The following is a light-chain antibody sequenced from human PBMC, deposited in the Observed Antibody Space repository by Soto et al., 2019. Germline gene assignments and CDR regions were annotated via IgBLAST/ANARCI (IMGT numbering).Light chain of an antibody. V-gene: IGLV8-61*01. CDR3: ALYVGSGTVV. CDR2: STN. Sequence: QAVVTQEPSFSVSPGGTVTLTCGLSSGSVSTSSYPSWYQLTPGQPPRTLIYSTNIRSSGVPDRFSGSILGNKAALTITRAQADDESDYSCALYVGSGTVVFGGGTKVTVL. J-gene: IGLJ2*01. CDR1: SGSVSTSSY.